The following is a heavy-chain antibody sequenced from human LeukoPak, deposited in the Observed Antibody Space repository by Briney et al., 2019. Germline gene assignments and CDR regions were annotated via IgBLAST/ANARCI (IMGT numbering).Heavy chain of an antibody. CDR2: IYYNGNT. J-gene: IGHJ3*02. CDR3: ARNRVGATSAAFDI. CDR1: GGSISSYY. V-gene: IGHV4-59*08. D-gene: IGHD1-26*01. Sequence: PSETLSLTCTVSGGSISSYYWSWIRQPPGKGLEWIGYIYYNGNTNYNPSLKSRVTISIDTSKNQFSLKLSSVTAADTAVYYCARNRVGATSAAFDIWGQGTMVTVSS.